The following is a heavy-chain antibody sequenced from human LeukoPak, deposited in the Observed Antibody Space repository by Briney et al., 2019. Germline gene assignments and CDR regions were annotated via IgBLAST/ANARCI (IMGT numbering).Heavy chain of an antibody. CDR1: GYTFTSNY. Sequence: ASVMVSCKASGYTFTSNYIHWVRQAPGQGLEWMGMIYPRDGSTSYAQKFQGRVTVTRDTSTSTVHMELSGLRSEDTAVYYCAREGFPPKISDFWSGLGPYYYYGMDVWGQGTTVTVSS. J-gene: IGHJ6*02. CDR3: AREGFPPKISDFWSGLGPYYYYGMDV. CDR2: IYPRDGST. D-gene: IGHD3-3*01. V-gene: IGHV1-46*01.